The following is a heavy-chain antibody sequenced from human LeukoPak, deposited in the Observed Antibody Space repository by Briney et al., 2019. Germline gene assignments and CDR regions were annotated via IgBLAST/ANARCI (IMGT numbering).Heavy chain of an antibody. Sequence: GGSLRLSCAAYAFTFSSQSMNWVRHAPGKGLEWVSSIISCSSYIYYGDSVKGRFTICRDNDKNSLYLQMNSLRGEDTSVYYCARVGYASHDYWGQGKLVTVS. CDR1: AFTFSSQS. J-gene: IGHJ4*02. CDR2: IISCSSYI. CDR3: ARVGYASHDY. D-gene: IGHD2-2*01. V-gene: IGHV3-21*01.